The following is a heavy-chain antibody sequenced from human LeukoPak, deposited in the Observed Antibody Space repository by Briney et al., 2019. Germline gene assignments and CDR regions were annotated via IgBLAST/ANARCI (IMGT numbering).Heavy chain of an antibody. J-gene: IGHJ4*02. CDR1: GFTFSRFW. Sequence: GGSLRLSCAASGFTFSRFWMHWVRQAPGKGLVWVSRISSDGSNTNYADSVKGRFTISRDNAKNTLYLQMNSLRAEDTAVYYCAREVYCSSTSCYRRLSYFDYWGQGTLVTVSS. CDR2: ISSDGSNT. D-gene: IGHD2-2*01. V-gene: IGHV3-74*01. CDR3: AREVYCSSTSCYRRLSYFDY.